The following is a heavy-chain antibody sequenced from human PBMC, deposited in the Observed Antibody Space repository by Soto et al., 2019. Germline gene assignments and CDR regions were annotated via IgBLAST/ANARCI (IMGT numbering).Heavy chain of an antibody. V-gene: IGHV3-72*01. CDR2: SRNKANSYTT. CDR1: GFTFSDHY. CDR3: ARNFYSEAYYFDY. D-gene: IGHD1-26*01. J-gene: IGHJ4*02. Sequence: PGGSLRLSCAASGFTFSDHYMDWVRQAPGKGLEWIGRSRNKANSYTTEYAASVKGRFTISRDDSENSLYLQMSSLKTEDTAVYYCARNFYSEAYYFDYWGQGTLVTVSS.